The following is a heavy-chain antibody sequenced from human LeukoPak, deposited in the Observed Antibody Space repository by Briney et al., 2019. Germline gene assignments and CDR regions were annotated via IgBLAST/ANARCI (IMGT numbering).Heavy chain of an antibody. D-gene: IGHD1-1*01. CDR2: MYSGGST. CDR1: GFTVSSNY. V-gene: IGHV3-66*01. CDR3: AREAVQLERPAQYYFDY. J-gene: IGHJ4*02. Sequence: PGGSLRLSCAAPGFTVSSNYMSWVRQAPGKGLEWVSVMYSGGSTYYADSVKGRFTISRDNSKNTLYLQMNSLRAEDTAVYYCAREAVQLERPAQYYFDYWGQGTLVTVSS.